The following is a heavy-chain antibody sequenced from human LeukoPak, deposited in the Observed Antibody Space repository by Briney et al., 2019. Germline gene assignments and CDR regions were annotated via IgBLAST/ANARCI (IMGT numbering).Heavy chain of an antibody. D-gene: IGHD6-19*01. Sequence: SETLSLTCAVYGGSFSGYYWSWIRQPPGKGLEWIGEIKHSGSTNYNPSLKSRVTISVDTSKNQFSLKLSSVTAAETAVYYCARGLGSSGWYGSRASYFDYWGQGTLVTVSS. J-gene: IGHJ4*02. CDR3: ARGLGSSGWYGSRASYFDY. CDR2: IKHSGST. CDR1: GGSFSGYY. V-gene: IGHV4-34*01.